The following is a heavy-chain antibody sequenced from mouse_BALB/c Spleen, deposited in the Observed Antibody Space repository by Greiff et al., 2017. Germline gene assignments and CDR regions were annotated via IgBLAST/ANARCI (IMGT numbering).Heavy chain of an antibody. CDR2: INPGSGGT. V-gene: IGHV1-54*01. Sequence: QVQLKQSGAELVRPGTSVKVSCKASGYAFTNYLIEWVKQRPGQGLEWIGVINPGSGGTNYNEKFKGKATLTADKSSSTAYMQLSSLTSDDSAVYFCASKAYYYGYFAYWGQGTLVTVSA. CDR3: ASKAYYYGYFAY. CDR1: GYAFTNYL. D-gene: IGHD1-2*01. J-gene: IGHJ3*01.